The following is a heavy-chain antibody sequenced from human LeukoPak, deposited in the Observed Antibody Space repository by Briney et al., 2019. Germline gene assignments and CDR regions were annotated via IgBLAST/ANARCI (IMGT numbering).Heavy chain of an antibody. CDR2: INPNGGGT. CDR3: AREVGSSEHLDV. CDR1: GYTFISSH. Sequence: GASVKVPCKASGYTFISSHIHWVRQAPGQGLEWMGVINPNGGGTVYAQEFQGRFTMTRDTSTSTVYMELSSLRSEDTALYYCAREVGSSEHLDVWGQGTMVAVSS. V-gene: IGHV1-46*01. J-gene: IGHJ3*01. D-gene: IGHD1-26*01.